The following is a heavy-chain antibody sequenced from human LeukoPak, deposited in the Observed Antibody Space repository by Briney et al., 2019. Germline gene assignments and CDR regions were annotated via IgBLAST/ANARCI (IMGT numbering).Heavy chain of an antibody. V-gene: IGHV1-69*04. CDR2: IIPILGIA. D-gene: IGHD6-13*01. Sequence: SVKVSCKASGGTFSSYTISWVRQAPGQGLEWMGRIIPILGIANYAQKFQGRVTITADKSTSTAYMELRSLRSDDTAVYYCARDLEQLPTRDYWGQGTLVTVSS. CDR3: ARDLEQLPTRDY. CDR1: GGTFSSYT. J-gene: IGHJ4*02.